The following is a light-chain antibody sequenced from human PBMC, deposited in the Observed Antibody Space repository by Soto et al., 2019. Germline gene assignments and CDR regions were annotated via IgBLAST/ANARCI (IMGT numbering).Light chain of an antibody. CDR3: QQRCNWPPVT. Sequence: DIQMTQSPSSLSASVGDRVTITCRASQSISSYLNWYQQKPGKAPKLLIYAASSLQSGVPSRFSGSGSGTDFTLTISSLQPEDFAVYYCQQRCNWPPVTFGGGTKVEIK. CDR1: QSISSY. V-gene: IGKV1-39*01. J-gene: IGKJ4*01. CDR2: AAS.